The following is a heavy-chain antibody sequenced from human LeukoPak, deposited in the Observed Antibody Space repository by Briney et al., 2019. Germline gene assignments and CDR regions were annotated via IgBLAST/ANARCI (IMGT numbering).Heavy chain of an antibody. V-gene: IGHV3-23*01. D-gene: IGHD6-6*01. Sequence: GGSLRLSCAASGFTFSSYAMSWVRQAPGKGLEWVSAISGGGGSTYYADSVKGRFTISRVNSKNTLYLQMSSLRAEDTAVYYCAKGVGIAARPPFDYWGQGTLVTVSS. CDR1: GFTFSSYA. CDR3: AKGVGIAARPPFDY. J-gene: IGHJ4*02. CDR2: ISGGGGST.